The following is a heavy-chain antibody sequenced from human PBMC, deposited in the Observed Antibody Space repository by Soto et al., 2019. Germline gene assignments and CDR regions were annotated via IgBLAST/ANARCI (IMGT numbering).Heavy chain of an antibody. CDR3: ANIPRKGNCSSTSCYTIPRPIYYYYGMDV. CDR1: GGTFSSYA. J-gene: IGHJ6*02. V-gene: IGHV1-69*01. D-gene: IGHD2-2*02. Sequence: QVQLVQSGAEVKKPGSSVKVSCKASGGTFSSYAISWVRQAPGQGLEWMGGIIPIFGTANYAQKFQGRVTITADESTSTAYMELSSLRSEDTAVYYCANIPRKGNCSSTSCYTIPRPIYYYYGMDVWGQGTTVTVSS. CDR2: IIPIFGTA.